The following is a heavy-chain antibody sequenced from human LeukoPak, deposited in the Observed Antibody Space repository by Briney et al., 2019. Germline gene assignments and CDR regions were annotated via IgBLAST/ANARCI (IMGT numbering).Heavy chain of an antibody. V-gene: IGHV3-23*01. CDR3: AKPREQQLVYFDY. Sequence: GGSLRLSCAASGFTFSSYAMSRVRQAPGKGLEWVSAISGSGGSTYYADSVKGRFTISRDNSENTLYLQMNSLRAEDTAVYYCAKPREQQLVYFDYWGQGTLVTVSS. D-gene: IGHD6-13*01. CDR2: ISGSGGST. J-gene: IGHJ4*02. CDR1: GFTFSSYA.